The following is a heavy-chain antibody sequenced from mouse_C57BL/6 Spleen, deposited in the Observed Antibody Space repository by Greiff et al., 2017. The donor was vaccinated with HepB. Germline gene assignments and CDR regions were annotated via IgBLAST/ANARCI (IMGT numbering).Heavy chain of an antibody. CDR2: IYPRDGST. V-gene: IGHV1-85*01. CDR3: ARGGTTVVAHWYFDV. CDR1: GYTFTSYD. D-gene: IGHD1-1*01. J-gene: IGHJ1*03. Sequence: LVESGPELVKPGASVKLSCKASGYTFTSYDINWVKQRPGQGLEWIGWIYPRDGSTKYNEKFKGKATLTVDTSSSTVYMELHSLTSEDSAVYFCARGGTTVVAHWYFDVWGTGTTVTVSS.